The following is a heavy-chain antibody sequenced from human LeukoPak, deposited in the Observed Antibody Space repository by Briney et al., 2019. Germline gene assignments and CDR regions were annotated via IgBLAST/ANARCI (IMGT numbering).Heavy chain of an antibody. D-gene: IGHD6-13*01. CDR1: GYTFTGYY. CDR2: INPNSGGT. V-gene: IGHV1-2*02. Sequence: GASVKVSCKASGYTFTGYYMHWVRQTPGQGLEWMGWINPNSGGTNYAQKFQGRVTMTRDTSISTAYVELSRLRSDDTAVYYCATQGTSSSWSYYFDYWGQGTLVTVSS. J-gene: IGHJ4*02. CDR3: ATQGTSSSWSYYFDY.